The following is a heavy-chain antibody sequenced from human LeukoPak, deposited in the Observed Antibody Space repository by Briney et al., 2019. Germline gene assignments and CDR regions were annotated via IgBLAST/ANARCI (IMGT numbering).Heavy chain of an antibody. CDR2: MNGDGRDT. J-gene: IGHJ6*03. V-gene: IGHV3-74*01. CDR3: VKAGQGYMDV. D-gene: IGHD1-14*01. Sequence: GGSLRLSCAASGFTFSTSWMHWVRQAPGKGLVWVSIMNGDGRDTRYADSAKGRFTISRDNAKNTLHLQMNSLRADDTAMYYCVKAGQGYMDVWGKGTTVIVSS. CDR1: GFTFSTSW.